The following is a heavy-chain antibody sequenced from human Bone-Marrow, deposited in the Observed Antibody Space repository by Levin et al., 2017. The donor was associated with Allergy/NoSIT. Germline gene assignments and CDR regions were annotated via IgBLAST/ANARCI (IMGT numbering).Heavy chain of an antibody. CDR3: ARVPFSSWHAGAFDI. V-gene: IGHV4-34*01. D-gene: IGHD6-13*01. Sequence: SQTLSLTCAVYGGSFSGYYWSWIRQPPGKGLEWIGEINHSGSTNYNPSLKSRVTISVDTSKNQFSLKLSSVTAADTAVYYCARVPFSSWHAGAFDIWGQGTMVTVSS. J-gene: IGHJ3*02. CDR2: INHSGST. CDR1: GGSFSGYY.